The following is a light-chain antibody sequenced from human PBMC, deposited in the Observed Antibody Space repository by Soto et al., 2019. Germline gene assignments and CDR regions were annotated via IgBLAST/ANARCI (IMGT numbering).Light chain of an antibody. CDR3: QQHSNWSPYT. Sequence: EIVLTQSPATLSLSPGERATLSCRASQSVSSYLAWSQQKPGQAPRLLIYDASNRATGIPARFSGSGSGTDFTITISSLELADFSGYYCQQHSNWSPYTFGQGTKLEIK. V-gene: IGKV3-11*01. CDR1: QSVSSY. CDR2: DAS. J-gene: IGKJ2*01.